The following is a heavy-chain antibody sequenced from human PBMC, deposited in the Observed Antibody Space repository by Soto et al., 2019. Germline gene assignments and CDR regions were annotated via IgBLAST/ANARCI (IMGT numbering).Heavy chain of an antibody. CDR2: ISPYSGNT. CDR3: ARLNSGLYGRGWSFFDS. D-gene: IGHD6-19*01. Sequence: QVRLVQSGGVVKKPGASVEVSCKASDYTFNDYGITWVRQAPGQGLEWMGWISPYSGNTNSAEKFRGRVTLNTDTSTSTAYMVLASLTSDDTAVYYCARLNSGLYGRGWSFFDSWGHGTQVTVSS. V-gene: IGHV1-18*01. J-gene: IGHJ4*01. CDR1: DYTFNDYG.